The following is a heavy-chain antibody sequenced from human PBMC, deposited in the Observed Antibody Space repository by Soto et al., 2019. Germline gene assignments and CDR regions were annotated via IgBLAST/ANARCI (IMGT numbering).Heavy chain of an antibody. CDR1: GASMENHY. CDR3: ARSGHSCEGAV. Sequence: SETLSLTCTVSGASMENHYGSWIRQPPGKGLEYIGYMFYTGRADYNASFTSRVSMSVDTSNNQFSLKLRSVSAADTAVYYCARSGHSCEGAVWGRGIQVTVSS. D-gene: IGHD1-26*01. CDR2: MFYTGRA. J-gene: IGHJ4*02. V-gene: IGHV4-59*11.